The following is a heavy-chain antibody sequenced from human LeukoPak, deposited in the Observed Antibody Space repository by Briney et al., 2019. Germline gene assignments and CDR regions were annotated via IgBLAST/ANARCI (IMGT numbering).Heavy chain of an antibody. J-gene: IGHJ3*02. CDR2: IYYSGST. CDR3: ARDPQHYDFSVGDAFDI. Sequence: PSETLSLTCTVSGGSISSYYWSWIRQPPGKGLEWIGYIYYSGSTNYNPSLKSRVTISVDTSKNQFSLKLSSVTAADTAVYYCARDPQHYDFSVGDAFDIWGQGTMVTVSS. V-gene: IGHV4-59*01. D-gene: IGHD3-3*01. CDR1: GGSISSYY.